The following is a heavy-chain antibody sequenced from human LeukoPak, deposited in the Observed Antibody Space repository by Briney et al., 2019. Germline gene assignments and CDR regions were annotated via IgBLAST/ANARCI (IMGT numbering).Heavy chain of an antibody. D-gene: IGHD4-17*01. CDR3: ARGPASDFTVTYFDY. Sequence: GGSLRLSCAASGFTFTSHEMNWVRQAPGKGLEWVSYITRSGGTIYYADSVKGRFTISRDNAKNSLYLQMNSLRAADTAVYYCARGPASDFTVTYFDYWGQGTLVTVSS. V-gene: IGHV3-48*03. CDR2: ITRSGGTI. J-gene: IGHJ4*02. CDR1: GFTFTSHE.